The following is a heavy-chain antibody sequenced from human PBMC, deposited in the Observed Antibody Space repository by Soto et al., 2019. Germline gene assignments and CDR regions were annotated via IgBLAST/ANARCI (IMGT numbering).Heavy chain of an antibody. CDR1: GASVISDTYY. D-gene: IGHD1-1*01. V-gene: IGHV4-61*01. CDR3: ARVERGTATTVVDAFDI. CDR2: MSHSGGT. J-gene: IGHJ3*02. Sequence: PSETLSLTCTVSGASVISDTYYWSWIRQPPGKGLEWIGEMSHSGGTHFNPSLKSRVTISVDTSKNQFSLKMSSVTAADTALYYCARVERGTATTVVDAFDIWGPGTMVTVSS.